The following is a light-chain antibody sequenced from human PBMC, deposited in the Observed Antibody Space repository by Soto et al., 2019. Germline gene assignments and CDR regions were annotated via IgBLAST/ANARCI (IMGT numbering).Light chain of an antibody. Sequence: AIQLTQSPSSLSASTGGRVTITCRASQGISSYLAWYQQKPGKAPKLLIYAASTLQSGVPSRFSGSGSGTDFTLTISCLQSEDFATYYCQQYYSYPSITFGQGTRLEIK. CDR2: AAS. CDR3: QQYYSYPSIT. V-gene: IGKV1-8*01. J-gene: IGKJ5*01. CDR1: QGISSY.